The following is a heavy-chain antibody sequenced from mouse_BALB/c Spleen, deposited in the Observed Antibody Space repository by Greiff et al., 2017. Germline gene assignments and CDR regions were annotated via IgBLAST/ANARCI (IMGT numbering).Heavy chain of an antibody. CDR3: ARQGISTMITTDYAMDY. CDR1: GFTFSSYT. Sequence: EVQLVESGGGLVQPGGSLKLSCAASGFTFSSYTMSWVRQTPEKRLEWVAYISNGGGSTYYPDTVKGRFTISRDNAKNTLYLQMSSLKSEDTAMYYCARQGISTMITTDYAMDYWGQGTSVTVSS. CDR2: ISNGGGST. D-gene: IGHD2-4*01. V-gene: IGHV5-12-2*01. J-gene: IGHJ4*01.